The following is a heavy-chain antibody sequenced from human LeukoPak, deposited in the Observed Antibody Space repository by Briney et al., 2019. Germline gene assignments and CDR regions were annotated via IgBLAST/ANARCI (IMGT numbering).Heavy chain of an antibody. V-gene: IGHV1-18*01. CDR2: ISVYNGNT. CDR1: GYSFTTCA. J-gene: IGHJ6*02. CDR3: ARQPAEYDYGLDV. Sequence: GASVKVSCTASGYSFTTCAISWVRQAPGQGLEWMGWISVYNGNTNYAQKVQGRVTMTTDTSTSTAYMELRSLRSDDTAVYYCARQPAEYDYGLDVWGQGTTVTVSS.